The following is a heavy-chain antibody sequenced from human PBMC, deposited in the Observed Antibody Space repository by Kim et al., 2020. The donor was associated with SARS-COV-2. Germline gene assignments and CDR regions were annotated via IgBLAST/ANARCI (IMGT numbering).Heavy chain of an antibody. CDR1: GFTFSSYW. J-gene: IGHJ4*02. CDR2: IKQDGSEK. CDR3: ARVTSWGSSCGGPDY. Sequence: GGSLRLSCAASGFTFSSYWMSWVRQAPGKGLEWVANIKQDGSEKYYVDSVKGRFTISRDNAKNSLYLQMNSLRAEDTAVYYCARVTSWGSSCGGPDYWGQGTLVTVSS. D-gene: IGHD2-21*01. V-gene: IGHV3-7*01.